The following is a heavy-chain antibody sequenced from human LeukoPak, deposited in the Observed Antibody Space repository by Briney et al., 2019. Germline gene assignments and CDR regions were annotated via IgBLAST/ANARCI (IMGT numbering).Heavy chain of an antibody. D-gene: IGHD3-3*01. V-gene: IGHV3-21*04. CDR2: ISSSSSYI. CDR1: GFTFSSYS. CDR3: ARDPDYTIFGPS. Sequence: GGSLRLSCAASGFTFSSYSMNWVRQAPGKGLEWVSSISSSSSYIYYADSVKGRFTISRDNAKNSLYLQMNSLRAEDTALYYCARDPDYTIFGPSWGQGTLVTVSS. J-gene: IGHJ4*02.